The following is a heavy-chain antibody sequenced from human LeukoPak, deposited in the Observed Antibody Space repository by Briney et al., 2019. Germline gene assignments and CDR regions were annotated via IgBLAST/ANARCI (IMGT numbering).Heavy chain of an antibody. CDR2: IWYDGSNK. CDR1: GFTFSSYG. J-gene: IGHJ4*02. CDR3: ARGVRYSGYDLDY. D-gene: IGHD5-12*01. V-gene: IGHV3-33*01. Sequence: PGGSLRLSCAASGFTFSSYGMHWVRQAPGKGLEWVAVIWYDGSNKYYADSVKGRFTISRDNSKNTLYLQMNSLRAEDTAVYYCARGVRYSGYDLDYWGQGTLVTVSS.